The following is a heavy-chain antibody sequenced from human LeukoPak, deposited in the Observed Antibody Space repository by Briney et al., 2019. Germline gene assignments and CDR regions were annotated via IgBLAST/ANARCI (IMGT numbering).Heavy chain of an antibody. CDR3: ARVPRELTPNIYFDY. J-gene: IGHJ4*02. CDR2: IIPIFGTA. Sequence: GASVKVSCKASGGTFSSYAISWVRQAPGQGLEWMGGIIPIFGTANYAQKFQGRVTITADESTSTAYMELSSLGSEDTAVYYCARVPRELTPNIYFDYWGQGTLVTVSS. D-gene: IGHD1-26*01. CDR1: GGTFSSYA. V-gene: IGHV1-69*13.